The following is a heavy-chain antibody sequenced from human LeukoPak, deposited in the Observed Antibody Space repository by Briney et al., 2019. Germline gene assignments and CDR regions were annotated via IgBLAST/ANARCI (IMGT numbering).Heavy chain of an antibody. V-gene: IGHV4-34*01. D-gene: IGHD5-12*01. J-gene: IGHJ4*02. CDR1: GGSFSGYY. CDR2: INHSGST. Sequence: SETLSLTCAVYGGSFSGYYWSWIRQPPGKGLERIGEINHSGSTNYNPSLKSRVTISVDTSKNQFSLRQSSVTAADTAVYYCARWGWLRPIDYWGQGTLVTVSS. CDR3: ARWGWLRPIDY.